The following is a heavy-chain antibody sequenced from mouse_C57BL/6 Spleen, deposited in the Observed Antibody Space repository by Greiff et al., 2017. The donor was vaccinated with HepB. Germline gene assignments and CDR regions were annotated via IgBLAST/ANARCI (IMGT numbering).Heavy chain of an antibody. V-gene: IGHV1-26*01. CDR3: ARNATVVATGDYFDY. D-gene: IGHD1-1*01. CDR1: GYTFTDYY. J-gene: IGHJ2*01. CDR2: INPNNGGT. Sequence: EVQLQQSGPELVKPGASVKISCKASGYTFTDYYMNWVKQSHGKSLEWIGDINPNNGGTSYNQKFKGKATLTVDKSSSTAYMELRSLTSEDSAVYYCARNATVVATGDYFDYWGQGTTLTVSS.